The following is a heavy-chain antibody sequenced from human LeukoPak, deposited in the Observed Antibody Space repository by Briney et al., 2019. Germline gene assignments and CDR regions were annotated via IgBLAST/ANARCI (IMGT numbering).Heavy chain of an antibody. Sequence: SETLSLTCAVSGGSISSGGYSWSWIRQPPGKGLEWIGYIYHSGSTYYNPSLKSRVTISVDRSKNQFSLKLSSVTAADTAVYYCARSTAEGSGFDPWGQGTLVTVSS. CDR1: GGSISSGGYS. J-gene: IGHJ5*02. CDR2: IYHSGST. V-gene: IGHV4-30-2*01. CDR3: ARSTAEGSGFDP. D-gene: IGHD2-21*02.